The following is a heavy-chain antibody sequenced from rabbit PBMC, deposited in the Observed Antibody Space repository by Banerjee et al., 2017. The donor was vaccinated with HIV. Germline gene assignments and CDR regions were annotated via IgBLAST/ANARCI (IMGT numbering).Heavy chain of an antibody. Sequence: QQLKETGGGLVQPGGSLTLSCKASGFDFSNYYMTWVRQAPGKGLEWIGYIDPVLGSTYYANWVKGRFTISRDNAQNTVSLQMNSLTAADTASYFCARGRVYSCDDLNLWGPGTLVTVS. D-gene: IGHD2-1*01. CDR2: IDPVLGST. CDR1: GFDFSNYY. CDR3: ARGRVYSCDDLNL. V-gene: IGHV1S7*01. J-gene: IGHJ4*01.